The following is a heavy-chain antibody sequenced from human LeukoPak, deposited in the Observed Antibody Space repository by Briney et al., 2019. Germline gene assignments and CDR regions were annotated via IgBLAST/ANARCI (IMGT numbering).Heavy chain of an antibody. Sequence: PGRSLRLSCAASGFTFSSYAMHWVRQAPGKGLEWVAVISYDGSNKYYADSVKGRFTISRDNSKNTLYLQMNSLRAEDTAVYYCARDAKYDFWSGPTLGAYYFDYWGQGTLVTVSS. V-gene: IGHV3-30-3*01. CDR1: GFTFSSYA. CDR2: ISYDGSNK. CDR3: ARDAKYDFWSGPTLGAYYFDY. J-gene: IGHJ4*02. D-gene: IGHD3-3*01.